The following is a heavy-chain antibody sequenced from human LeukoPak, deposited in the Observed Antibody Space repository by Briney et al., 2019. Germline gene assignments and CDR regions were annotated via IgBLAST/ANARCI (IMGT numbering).Heavy chain of an antibody. CDR1: GFTFSSYW. J-gene: IGHJ4*02. V-gene: IGHV3-74*01. CDR2: INSDGSST. D-gene: IGHD6-19*01. Sequence: GGSLRLSCAASGFTFSSYWMHWVRQAPGKGLVWVSRINSDGSSTSYADSVKGRFTISRDNSKNTLYLQMNRLRGEDTAVYYCARIKAVAGPPSYFDYWGQGTLVIVSS. CDR3: ARIKAVAGPPSYFDY.